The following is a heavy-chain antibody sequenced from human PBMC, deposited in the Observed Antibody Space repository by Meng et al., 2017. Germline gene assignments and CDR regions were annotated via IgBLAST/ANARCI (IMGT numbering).Heavy chain of an antibody. CDR2: IYWNDDK. CDR3: AHSPEMATTTKYFQH. Sequence: QITVKESGPPLVKPTQTLTLTCTFPGFSLSTSGVGVGWLRQPPGKALEWLALIYWNDDKRYSPSLKSRLTITKDTSKNQVVLTMTNMDPVDTATYYCAHSPEMATTTKYFQHWGQGTLVTVSS. J-gene: IGHJ1*01. D-gene: IGHD5-24*01. V-gene: IGHV2-5*01. CDR1: GFSLSTSGVG.